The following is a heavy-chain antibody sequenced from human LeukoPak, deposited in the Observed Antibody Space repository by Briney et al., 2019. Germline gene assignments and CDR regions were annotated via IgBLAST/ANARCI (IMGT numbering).Heavy chain of an antibody. CDR2: IYTSGST. V-gene: IGHV4-4*07. CDR1: GGSISSYY. CDR3: ARARALYSGYDQESWFDP. Sequence: SETLSLTCTVSGGSISSYYWSWIRQPAGKGLEWIGRIYTSGSTNYNPSLKSRVTMSVDTSKNQFSLKLSSVTAADTAVYYCARARALYSGYDQESWFDPWGQGTLVTVSP. D-gene: IGHD5-12*01. J-gene: IGHJ5*02.